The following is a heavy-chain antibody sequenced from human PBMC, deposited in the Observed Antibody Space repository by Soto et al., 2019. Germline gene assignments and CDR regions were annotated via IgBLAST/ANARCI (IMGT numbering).Heavy chain of an antibody. CDR3: AKEGGYCSGGSCYPDAFDI. CDR2: ISWNSGSI. Sequence: GGSLRLSCAASGFTFDDYAMHWVRQAPGKGLEWVSGISWNSGSIGYADSVKGRFTISRDNAKNSLYLQMNSLRAEDTALYYCAKEGGYCSGGSCYPDAFDIWGQGTMVTVSS. CDR1: GFTFDDYA. D-gene: IGHD2-15*01. J-gene: IGHJ3*02. V-gene: IGHV3-9*01.